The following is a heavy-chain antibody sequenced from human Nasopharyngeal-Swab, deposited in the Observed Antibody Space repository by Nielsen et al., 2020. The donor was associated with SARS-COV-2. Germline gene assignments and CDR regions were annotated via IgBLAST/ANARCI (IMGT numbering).Heavy chain of an antibody. Sequence: WVRPAPGQGLEWMGVHIPIFGTANYAQKLQGRVTITADESTSTAYMELSSLRSEDTAVYYCARLGPDYDILTGANRYYYYGMDVWGQGTTVTVSS. CDR3: ARLGPDYDILTGANRYYYYGMDV. D-gene: IGHD3-9*01. CDR2: HIPIFGTA. J-gene: IGHJ6*02. V-gene: IGHV1-69*01.